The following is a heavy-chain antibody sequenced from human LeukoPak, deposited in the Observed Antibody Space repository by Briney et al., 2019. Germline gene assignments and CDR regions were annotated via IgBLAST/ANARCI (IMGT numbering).Heavy chain of an antibody. V-gene: IGHV5-51*01. Sequence: GESLKISCKGSGYSFTNYWIAWVRQMPGKGLEWMGFIYPDDSDTRYSPSFQGQVTISADKSISTAYLQRSSLKASDTAMYYCARIWLRAFDIWGQGTMVTVSS. J-gene: IGHJ3*02. CDR3: ARIWLRAFDI. CDR1: GYSFTNYW. D-gene: IGHD3-16*01. CDR2: IYPDDSDT.